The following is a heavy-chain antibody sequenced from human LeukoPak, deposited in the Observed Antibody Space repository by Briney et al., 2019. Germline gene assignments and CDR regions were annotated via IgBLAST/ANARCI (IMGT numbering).Heavy chain of an antibody. D-gene: IGHD1-26*01. J-gene: IGHJ4*02. CDR3: ARRASGSYPDYFDY. V-gene: IGHV4-59*08. Sequence: ASETLSLTCTFSGGSSTSYYWNWIRQPPGKGLEWIGYIHYSGSTNYNPSLKSRATISLDTSKNQVSLKLSSVTAADTAIYYCARRASGSYPDYFDYWGQGILVTVSS. CDR1: GGSSTSYY. CDR2: IHYSGST.